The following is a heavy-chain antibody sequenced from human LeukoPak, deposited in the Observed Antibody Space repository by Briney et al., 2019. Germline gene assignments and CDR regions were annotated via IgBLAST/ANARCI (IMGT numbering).Heavy chain of an antibody. V-gene: IGHV1-2*02. CDR1: GYTFTGYY. CDR2: INPNSGGT. Sequence: ASAKVSCKASGYTFTGYYMHWVRQAPGQGLEWMGWINPNSGGTNYAQKFQGRVTMTRDTSISTAYMELSRLRSDDTAVYYCAGGDIVAAVLGYWGQGTLVTVSS. CDR3: AGGDIVAAVLGY. J-gene: IGHJ4*02. D-gene: IGHD5-12*01.